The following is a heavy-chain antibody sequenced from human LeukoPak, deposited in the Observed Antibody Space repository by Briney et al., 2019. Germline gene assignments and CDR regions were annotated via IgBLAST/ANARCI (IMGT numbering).Heavy chain of an antibody. V-gene: IGHV3-48*03. CDR3: ASGRSSSWCDY. Sequence: GGSLRLSCAASGLTFSSYEMNWVRQAPGKGLEWVSYISSSGSTIYYADSVKGRFTISRDNAKNSLYLQMNSLRAEDTAVYYCASGRSSSWCDYWGQGTLVTVSS. CDR1: GLTFSSYE. CDR2: ISSSGSTI. J-gene: IGHJ4*02. D-gene: IGHD6-13*01.